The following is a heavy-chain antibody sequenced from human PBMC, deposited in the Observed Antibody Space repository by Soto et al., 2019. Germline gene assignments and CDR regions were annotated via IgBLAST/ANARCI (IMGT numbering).Heavy chain of an antibody. CDR2: ISSTTNYI. CDR3: ARESEDLSSNLDY. V-gene: IGHV3-21*06. CDR1: GFTFTRYS. J-gene: IGHJ4*02. Sequence: GGSLRLSCAASGFTFTRYSMNWVRQAPGKGLEWVASISSTTNYIYYGESLKGRLTIFRDNAKNSMYLQMNTLRAEDTAVYYCARESEDLSSNLDYWGQGTLVTVSS.